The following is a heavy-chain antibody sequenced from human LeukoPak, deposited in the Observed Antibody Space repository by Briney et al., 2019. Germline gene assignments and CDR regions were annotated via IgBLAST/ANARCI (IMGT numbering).Heavy chain of an antibody. V-gene: IGHV1-69*05. CDR1: GGTFSSYA. CDR2: IIPIFGTA. CDR3: ARVNGGGSGSYEAWFDP. J-gene: IGHJ5*02. Sequence: ASVKVSCKASGGTFSSYAISWVRQAPGQGLEWMGGIIPIFGTANYAQKFQGRVTMTRNTSISTAYMELSSLRSEDTAVYYCARVNGGGSGSYEAWFDPWGQGTLVTVSS. D-gene: IGHD3-10*01.